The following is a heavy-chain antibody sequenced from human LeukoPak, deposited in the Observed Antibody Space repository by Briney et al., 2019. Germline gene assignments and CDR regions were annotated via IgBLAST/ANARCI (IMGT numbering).Heavy chain of an antibody. CDR2: ISYDGSNK. V-gene: IGHV3-30-3*01. J-gene: IGHJ4*02. Sequence: GGSLRLSCAASGFTFSSYAMHWVRQAPGKGLEWVAVISYDGSNKYYADSVKGRFTISRDNSKNTLYLQMNSLRAEDTAVYYCARGSDYYDSSGYLKWGQGTLVTVSS. D-gene: IGHD3-22*01. CDR1: GFTFSSYA. CDR3: ARGSDYYDSSGYLK.